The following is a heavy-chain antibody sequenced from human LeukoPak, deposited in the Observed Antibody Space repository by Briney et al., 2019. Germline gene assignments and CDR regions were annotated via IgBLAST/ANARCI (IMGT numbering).Heavy chain of an antibody. CDR1: GGSVSSYY. D-gene: IGHD2-2*01. J-gene: IGHJ6*02. V-gene: IGHV4-59*02. CDR2: IYYGGSS. CDR3: ARDHCVSSGCYEDYYYGMDV. Sequence: SETLSLTCTVSGGSVSSYYWTWIRQPPGRGLEWIGYIYYGGSSNYNPSLRSRVTISVDTSKNQFSLKVNSVTAADTAVYYCARDHCVSSGCYEDYYYGMDVWGRWTTVTVSS.